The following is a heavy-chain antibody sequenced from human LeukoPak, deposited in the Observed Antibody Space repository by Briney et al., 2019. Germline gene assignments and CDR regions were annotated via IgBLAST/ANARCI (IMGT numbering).Heavy chain of an antibody. CDR3: ARGRFTIFGVVEAMDV. Sequence: SETLSLTCTVSGGSISSYYWSWTRQPAGKGLEWIGRIYTSGSTNYNPSLKSRVTISVDTSKNQFSLKLSSVTASDTAVYYCARGRFTIFGVVEAMDVWGKGTTVTVSS. J-gene: IGHJ6*03. CDR2: IYTSGST. CDR1: GGSISSYY. V-gene: IGHV4-4*07. D-gene: IGHD3-3*01.